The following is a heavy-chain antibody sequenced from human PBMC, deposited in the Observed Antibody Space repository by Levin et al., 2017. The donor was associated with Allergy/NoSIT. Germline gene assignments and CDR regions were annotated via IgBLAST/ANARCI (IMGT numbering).Heavy chain of an antibody. Sequence: LSLTCAASGFTFSSDVMSWVRQAPGKGLEWVSGISGSGGTTYYADSVKGRFTISRDNSKNMLSLQMNSLRAEDTALYYCAKGSYCSAGTCDSRLGYWGQGTLVTVSS. V-gene: IGHV3-23*01. CDR3: AKGSYCSAGTCDSRLGY. CDR1: GFTFSSDV. CDR2: ISGSGGTT. D-gene: IGHD2-15*01. J-gene: IGHJ4*02.